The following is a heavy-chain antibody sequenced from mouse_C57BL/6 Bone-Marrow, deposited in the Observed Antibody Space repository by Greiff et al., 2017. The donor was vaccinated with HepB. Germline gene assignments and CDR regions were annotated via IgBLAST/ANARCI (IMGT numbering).Heavy chain of an antibody. CDR1: GYTFTEYT. CDR3: ARHEERDYYGSSYRWYFDV. CDR2: FYPGSGSI. V-gene: IGHV1-62-2*01. J-gene: IGHJ1*03. D-gene: IGHD1-1*01. Sequence: QVQLQQSGAELVKPGASVKLSCKASGYTFTEYTIHWVKQRSGQGLEWIGWFYPGSGSIKYNEKFKDKATLTADKSSSTVYMELSSLTSEDSAVYLCARHEERDYYGSSYRWYFDVWGTGTTVTVSS.